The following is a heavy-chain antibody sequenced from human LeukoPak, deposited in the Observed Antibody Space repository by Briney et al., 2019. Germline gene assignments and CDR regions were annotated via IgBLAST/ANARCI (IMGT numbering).Heavy chain of an antibody. CDR2: ISGSGGST. J-gene: IGHJ6*03. Sequence: GGSLRLSCAASGFTFSSYAMSWVRQAPGKGLEWVSAISGSGGSTYYADSVKGRFTISRDNSKNTLYLQMNSLRAEDTAVYYCAKHPIAAAGARYYYMDVWGKGTTVTVSS. CDR3: AKHPIAAAGARYYYMDV. CDR1: GFTFSSYA. D-gene: IGHD6-13*01. V-gene: IGHV3-23*01.